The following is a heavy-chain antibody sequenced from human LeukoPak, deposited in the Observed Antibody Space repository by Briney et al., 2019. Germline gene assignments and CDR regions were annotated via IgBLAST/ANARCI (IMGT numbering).Heavy chain of an antibody. CDR1: GGTFSSYA. J-gene: IGHJ4*02. CDR3: ARNIPAAIPFDY. V-gene: IGHV1-69*01. Sequence: SVKVSCKASGGTFSSYAISWVRQAPGQGLEWMGGIIPIFGTANYAQKFQGRVTITADESTSTAYMELSSLRSEDTAVYYCARNIPAAIPFDYWGQGTLVTVSS. D-gene: IGHD2-2*01. CDR2: IIPIFGTA.